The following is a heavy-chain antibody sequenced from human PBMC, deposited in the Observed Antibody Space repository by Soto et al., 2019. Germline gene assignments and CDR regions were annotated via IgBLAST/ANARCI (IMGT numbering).Heavy chain of an antibody. CDR1: GFTFSSYA. V-gene: IGHV3-30-3*01. CDR3: ARALTRDGY. Sequence: QVQLVESGGGVVQPGRSLRLSCAASGFTFSSYAMHWVRQAPGKGLEWVAVISYDGSNKYYADSVKGRFTISRDNSKNTLYLQMNSLRAEDTAVYYCARALTRDGYWGQGTLVTXSS. D-gene: IGHD3-9*01. CDR2: ISYDGSNK. J-gene: IGHJ4*02.